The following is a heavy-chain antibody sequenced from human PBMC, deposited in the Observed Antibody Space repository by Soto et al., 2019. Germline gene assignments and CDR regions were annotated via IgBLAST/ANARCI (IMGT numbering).Heavy chain of an antibody. CDR3: ARLNYYDSSGYYLFDY. Sequence: SRSPTCSAAGRSVSSYYRSWIRQPPGKGLEWIGYIYYSVSTNYNPSLNSRVTISVDTSKNQFSLKLSSLTAADTAVYYCARLNYYDSSGYYLFDYWGQRTLVTVSS. V-gene: IGHV4-59*02. J-gene: IGHJ4*02. D-gene: IGHD3-22*01. CDR1: GRSVSSYY. CDR2: IYYSVST.